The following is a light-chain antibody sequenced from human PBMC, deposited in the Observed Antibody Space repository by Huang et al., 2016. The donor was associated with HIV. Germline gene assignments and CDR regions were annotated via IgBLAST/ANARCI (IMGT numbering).Light chain of an antibody. CDR1: QTVSSN. V-gene: IGKV3-15*01. CDR3: QQYNNWPPIT. CDR2: VAS. J-gene: IGKJ5*01. Sequence: EIVMTQSPATLAVPPGERAPLSCRAIQTVSSNLAWHQQKPGQSPRLLIYVASTRATGIPARFSGSGSGTEFTLTISSLQSEDFAVYYCQQYNNWPPITFGQGTRLEIK.